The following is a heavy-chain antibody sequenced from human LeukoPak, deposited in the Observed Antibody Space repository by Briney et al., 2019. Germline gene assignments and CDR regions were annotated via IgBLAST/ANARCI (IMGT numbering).Heavy chain of an antibody. J-gene: IGHJ4*02. CDR1: GGSISSSSYY. CDR2: IYYSGIT. CDR3: ASGYAIDY. V-gene: IGHV4-39*07. Sequence: SETLSLTCTVSGGSISSSSYYWGWIRQPPGKGLEWIGTIYYSGITYYNPSLKSRVTISVDTSKNQFSLKLSSVTAADTAVYYCASGYAIDYWGQGTLVTVSS. D-gene: IGHD5-18*01.